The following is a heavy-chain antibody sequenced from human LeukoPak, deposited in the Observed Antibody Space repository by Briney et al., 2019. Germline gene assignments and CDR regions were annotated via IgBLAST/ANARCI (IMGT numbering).Heavy chain of an antibody. CDR3: VGGPGWVFDL. Sequence: GGSLRLSCAASRFTFSRYAMNWVRQAPGKGLEWVSAISGSGGSTYYADPVKGRFTISRDNSKNTLYLQMNSLRVEDTAVYHCVGGPGWVFDLWGRGTLVTVSS. CDR2: ISGSGGST. D-gene: IGHD1-26*01. V-gene: IGHV3-23*01. J-gene: IGHJ2*01. CDR1: RFTFSRYA.